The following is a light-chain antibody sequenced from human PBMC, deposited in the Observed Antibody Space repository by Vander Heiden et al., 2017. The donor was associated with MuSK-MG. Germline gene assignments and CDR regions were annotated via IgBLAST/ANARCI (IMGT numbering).Light chain of an antibody. CDR2: GNR. V-gene: IGLV1-40*01. Sequence: QSVLTQPPSVSVDAGQRVTISCTGSSSNIGEGYDVHWYQQLPGTAPKLLIYGNRNRHSGGHERCSGSKSGTSAARAITWRQAEDEADYYCQSYDSSRRANVVFGGGTKLTVL. J-gene: IGLJ2*01. CDR1: SSNIGEGYD. CDR3: QSYDSSRRANVV.